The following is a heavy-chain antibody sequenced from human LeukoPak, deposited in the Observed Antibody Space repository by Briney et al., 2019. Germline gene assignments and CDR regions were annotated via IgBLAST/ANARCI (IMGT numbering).Heavy chain of an antibody. V-gene: IGHV3-23*01. CDR3: AKHYCSGGSCYYVEIYYYYMDV. Sequence: GGSLRLSCAASGFTFSSYAMSWVRQAPGKGLEWVSAISGSGGSTYYADSVKGRFTISRDNSKNTLYLQMNSLRAEDTAVYYCAKHYCSGGSCYYVEIYYYYMDVWGKGTTVTVS. CDR1: GFTFSSYA. J-gene: IGHJ6*03. CDR2: ISGSGGST. D-gene: IGHD2-15*01.